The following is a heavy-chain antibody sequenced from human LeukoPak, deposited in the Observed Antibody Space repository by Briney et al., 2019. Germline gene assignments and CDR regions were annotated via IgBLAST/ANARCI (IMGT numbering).Heavy chain of an antibody. CDR3: ARDYYVGIVDQ. V-gene: IGHV3-74*01. J-gene: IGHJ5*02. CDR1: GVTFSNHW. CDR2: INRDGSTS. Sequence: GGSLRLSCGASGVTFSNHWMHWVRHAPGKGLVWVSVINRDGSTSIYADSVRGRLTISRDNAKNTLYLQMNSLRVEDTSVYYCARDYYVGIVDQWGQGTRVTVSS. D-gene: IGHD3-22*01.